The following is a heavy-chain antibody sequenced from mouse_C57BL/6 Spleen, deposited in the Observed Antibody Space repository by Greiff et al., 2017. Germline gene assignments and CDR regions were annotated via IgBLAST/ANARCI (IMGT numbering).Heavy chain of an antibody. V-gene: IGHV5-9-1*02. CDR3: TRVETFYFDY. CDR1: GFTFSSYA. J-gene: IGHJ2*01. Sequence: EVKLMESGEGLVKPGGSLKLSCAASGFTFSSYAMSWVRQTPEKRLEWVAYISSGGDYISYADTVKGRFTISRYNARNTLYLQMSSLKSEDTDMYYCTRVETFYFDYWCQGTTLTVSS. CDR2: ISSGGDYI.